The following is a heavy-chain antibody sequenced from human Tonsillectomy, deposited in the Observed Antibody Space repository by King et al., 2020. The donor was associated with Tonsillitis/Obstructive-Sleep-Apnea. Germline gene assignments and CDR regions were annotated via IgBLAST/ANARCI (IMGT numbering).Heavy chain of an antibody. D-gene: IGHD3-3*01. V-gene: IGHV4-31*03. Sequence: VQLQESGPGLVKPSQTLSLTCTVSGGSISSGGYHWSWIRQHPGKGLEWIGYISDSGSTYYNPSLKSRVTISVDTSKNQFSLKLSSVTAADTAVYFCARAEREWLMGDTFHIWGQGTMVTVSS. CDR2: ISDSGST. CDR3: ARAEREWLMGDTFHI. J-gene: IGHJ3*02. CDR1: GGSISSGGYH.